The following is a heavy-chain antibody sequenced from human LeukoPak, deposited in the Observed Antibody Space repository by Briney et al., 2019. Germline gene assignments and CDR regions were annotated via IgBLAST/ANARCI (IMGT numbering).Heavy chain of an antibody. CDR3: AKSDGYGLIDY. D-gene: IGHD2-21*02. Sequence: SETLSLTCIVSGVSISSSNYYWGWIRQPPGKGLEWIGNIYSSGSTYYNASLKSRVTISVDTSRNQVSLKLTFLTAADTAVYYCAKSDGYGLIDYWGQGTLVTVPS. J-gene: IGHJ4*01. V-gene: IGHV4-39*01. CDR2: IYSSGST. CDR1: GVSISSSNYY.